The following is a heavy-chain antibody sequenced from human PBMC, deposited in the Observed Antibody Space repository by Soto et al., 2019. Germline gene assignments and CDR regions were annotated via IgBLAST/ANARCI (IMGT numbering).Heavy chain of an antibody. J-gene: IGHJ6*02. CDR3: ANGGSSTTPAYYYGMDV. CDR1: GFTFSSYA. V-gene: IGHV3-23*01. D-gene: IGHD2-2*01. Sequence: LRISCAASGFTFSSYAMSWVRQAPGKGLEWVSAISGSGGSTYYADSVKGRFTISRDNSKNTLYLQMNSLRAEDTAVYYCANGGSSTTPAYYYGMDVWGQGNTVTVSS. CDR2: ISGSGGST.